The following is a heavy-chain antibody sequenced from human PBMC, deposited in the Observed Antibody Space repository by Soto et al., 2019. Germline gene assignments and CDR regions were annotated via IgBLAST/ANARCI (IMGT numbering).Heavy chain of an antibody. CDR3: ARGGYCRRTSCNSDYYGMDV. Sequence: PGGSLRLSCAASGFTFSDHYMDWVRQAPGKGLEWVGRTRNKANSYTTEYAASVKGRFTISRDDSKNSLYLQMNSLKTEDTAVYYCARGGYCRRTSCNSDYYGMDVWGQGTRVTVSS. J-gene: IGHJ6*02. V-gene: IGHV3-72*01. D-gene: IGHD2-2*01. CDR1: GFTFSDHY. CDR2: TRNKANSYTT.